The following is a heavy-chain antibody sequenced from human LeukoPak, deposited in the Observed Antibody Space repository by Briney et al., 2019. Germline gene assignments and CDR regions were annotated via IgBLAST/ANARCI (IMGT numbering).Heavy chain of an antibody. Sequence: SETLSLTCTVSGYSISSGYYWGWIRQPPGKGLEWIGSIYHSGSTYYNPALKSRVTISVDTSKNQFSLKLSSVTAADTAVYYCAAYSSSPSFFDYWGQGTLVTVSS. J-gene: IGHJ4*02. CDR2: IYHSGST. CDR1: GYSISSGYY. D-gene: IGHD6-13*01. CDR3: AAYSSSPSFFDY. V-gene: IGHV4-38-2*02.